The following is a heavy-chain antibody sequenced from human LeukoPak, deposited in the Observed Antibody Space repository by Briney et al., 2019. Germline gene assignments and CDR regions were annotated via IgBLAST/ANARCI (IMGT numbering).Heavy chain of an antibody. V-gene: IGHV3-30*18. CDR2: ISYDGKSR. Sequence: GRSLRLSCAASGLTFSSYAMHWVRQAPGKGLECVAVISYDGKSRYYVDSVKGRFTISRDSSKNTLYLQMDSLRAEDTAVYYCAKVLEVRYFDWLSPDYWGQGTLVTVSS. CDR3: AKVLEVRYFDWLSPDY. D-gene: IGHD3-9*01. J-gene: IGHJ4*02. CDR1: GLTFSSYA.